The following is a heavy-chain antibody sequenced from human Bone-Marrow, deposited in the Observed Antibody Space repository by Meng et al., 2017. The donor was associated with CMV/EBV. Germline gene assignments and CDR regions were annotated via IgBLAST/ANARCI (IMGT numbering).Heavy chain of an antibody. V-gene: IGHV4-34*01. D-gene: IGHD3-3*01. CDR3: ARSGGYDFWSGYPQRWDGMDV. CDR2: INHRGIP. J-gene: IGHJ6*02. CDR1: GGSFSGYY. Sequence: GSLRLSCPVLGGSFSGYYWSWIRQPPGKGLEWLGEINHRGIPNYNPSLKSRLTISVDTSKNQFSLKLSSVTAADTAVYYCARSGGYDFWSGYPQRWDGMDVWGQGTTVTVSS.